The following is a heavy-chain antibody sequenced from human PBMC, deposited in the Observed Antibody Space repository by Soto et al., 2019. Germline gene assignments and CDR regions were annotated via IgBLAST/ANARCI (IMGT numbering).Heavy chain of an antibody. CDR3: TTLGSHYYYHNFDV. CDR1: GFTFSNAW. CDR2: IKMKSEGAPR. V-gene: IGHV3-15*07. Sequence: EVKLVESGGGLVTPGGSLRLSCAASGFTFSNAWMNWVRQAPGKGLEWVGLIKMKSEGAPRHYAAPVNGRFTISRDDSKRTLYLQMSSLKTEDTAVYYFTTLGSHYYYHNFDVWGQGTTVTVSS. J-gene: IGHJ6*02.